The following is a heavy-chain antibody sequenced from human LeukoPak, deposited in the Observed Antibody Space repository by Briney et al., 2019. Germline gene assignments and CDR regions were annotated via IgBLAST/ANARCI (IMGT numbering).Heavy chain of an antibody. Sequence: SETLSLTCTVSGGSLSSYYWSWIRQPPGKGLEGIGYIYYSGGTNYNPSLKSRVTISVDTSKNQFSLKLSSVTAADTAVYYCARVLEDYYDIPAAFDIWGQGTLVTVSS. D-gene: IGHD3-22*01. CDR2: IYYSGGT. CDR1: GGSLSSYY. V-gene: IGHV4-59*01. CDR3: ARVLEDYYDIPAAFDI. J-gene: IGHJ4*02.